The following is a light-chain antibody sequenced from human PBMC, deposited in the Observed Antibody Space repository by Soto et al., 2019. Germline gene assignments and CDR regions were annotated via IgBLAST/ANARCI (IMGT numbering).Light chain of an antibody. J-gene: IGLJ1*01. Sequence: QSVLTQPASVSGSPGQSITISCTGTSSDDGGYNYVSWYQQHPGKAPKLMIYDVSNRPSGVSNHFSGSKSGNTASLTFSGLQAEDEADYYCSSYTSSSTRGFGTGTKGTVL. V-gene: IGLV2-14*01. CDR3: SSYTSSSTRG. CDR2: DVS. CDR1: SSDDGGYNY.